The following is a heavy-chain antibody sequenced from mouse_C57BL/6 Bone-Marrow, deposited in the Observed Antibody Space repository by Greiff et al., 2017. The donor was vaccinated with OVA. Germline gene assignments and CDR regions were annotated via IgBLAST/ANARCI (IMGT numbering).Heavy chain of an antibody. Sequence: VQLQQPGAELVRPGSSVKLSCKASGYTFTSYWMDWVKQRPGQGLEWIGNIYPSDSETHYNQKFKDKATLTVDKSSSTAYMQLSSLTSEDSAVYYCARCLCGYFDYWGQGTTLTVSS. D-gene: IGHD6-5*01. V-gene: IGHV1-61*01. CDR2: IYPSDSET. J-gene: IGHJ2*01. CDR1: GYTFTSYW. CDR3: ARCLCGYFDY.